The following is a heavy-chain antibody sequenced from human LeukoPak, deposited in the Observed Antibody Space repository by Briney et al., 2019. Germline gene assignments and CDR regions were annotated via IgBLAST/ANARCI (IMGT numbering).Heavy chain of an antibody. J-gene: IGHJ4*02. CDR2: IYTSGST. CDR1: GGSISSYY. CDR3: AREVNSSTWRPLDF. Sequence: SESLSLTCTVSGGSISSYYWSWIRQPAGKGLEWIGRIYTSGSTNYNPSLKSRLTTSVDTSNNQFSLKLTSMTAADTAVYYCAREVNSSTWRPLDFWGQGTLVTVSS. D-gene: IGHD6-13*01. V-gene: IGHV4-4*07.